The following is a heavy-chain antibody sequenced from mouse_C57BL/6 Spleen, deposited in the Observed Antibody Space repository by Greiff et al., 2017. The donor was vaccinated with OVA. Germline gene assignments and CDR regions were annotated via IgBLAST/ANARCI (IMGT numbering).Heavy chain of an antibody. CDR2: INPSSGYT. CDR1: GYTFTSYW. J-gene: IGHJ1*03. Sequence: VQLQQSGAELAKPGASVTLSCKASGYTFTSYWMHWVKQRPGQGLEWIGYINPSSGYTKYNQKFKDKATLTADKSSSTAYMQLSSLTYEDSAVYYCARGRITTVVATDGYFDVWGTGTTVTVSS. D-gene: IGHD1-1*01. CDR3: ARGRITTVVATDGYFDV. V-gene: IGHV1-7*01.